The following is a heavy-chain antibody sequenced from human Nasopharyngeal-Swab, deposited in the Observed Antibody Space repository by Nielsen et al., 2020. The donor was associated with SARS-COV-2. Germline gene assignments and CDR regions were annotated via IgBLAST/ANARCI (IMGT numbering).Heavy chain of an antibody. CDR2: IKQDGSEK. V-gene: IGHV3-7*01. CDR3: ARDGLDYDFWSAYFMDV. J-gene: IGHJ6*02. CDR1: GFTFSNAW. D-gene: IGHD3-3*01. Sequence: GESLKISCAASGFTFSNAWMSWVRQAPGKGLEWVANIKQDGSEKYYVDSVKGRFTISRDNAKNSLYLQMNSLRAEDTAVYYCARDGLDYDFWSAYFMDVWGQGTTVTVSS.